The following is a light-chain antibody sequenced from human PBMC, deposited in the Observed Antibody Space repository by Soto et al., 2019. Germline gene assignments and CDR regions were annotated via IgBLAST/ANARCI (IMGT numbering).Light chain of an antibody. J-gene: IGKJ4*01. CDR2: AAS. Sequence: DAQMTQSPSSLSASVGDSVTITCRASQTIDKDLNWYQQKPGKAPKLLIYAASSLQSGVPSRFSGRGSGTDFTLTITSLQPEDFATYYCQQSYSTPPTFGGGTRVEIK. CDR1: QTIDKD. V-gene: IGKV1-39*01. CDR3: QQSYSTPPT.